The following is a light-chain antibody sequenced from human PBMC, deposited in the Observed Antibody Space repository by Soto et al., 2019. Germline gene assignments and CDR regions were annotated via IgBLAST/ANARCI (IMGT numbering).Light chain of an antibody. CDR1: SSDVGGYNY. V-gene: IGLV2-14*01. J-gene: IGLJ1*01. CDR3: DSYTSSRAYV. Sequence: QSVPAQPASVSWSPGQSITISRTGTSSDVGGYNYVSWYQQQAGKAPKLIIHEVSNRPSGVSNRFSGSKSGNTASLTISGLQAEDEADYYCDSYTSSRAYVFGIGTKVTVL. CDR2: EVS.